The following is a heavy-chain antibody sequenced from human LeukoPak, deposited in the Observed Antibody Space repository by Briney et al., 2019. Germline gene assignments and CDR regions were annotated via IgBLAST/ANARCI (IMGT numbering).Heavy chain of an antibody. V-gene: IGHV3-15*01. D-gene: IGHD2-21*02. Sequence: RXSXAXXGXXFXNAXXSWXRQAPGKGLEWVGRIKSKTXGGTTDYAAPVKGRFTISRDDSKNTLYLQMNSLKTEDTAVYYCTTDWGPSPGPLGCGGDCGRYYYGMDVWGQGTTVTVSS. CDR1: GXXFXNAX. CDR2: IKSKTXGGTT. J-gene: IGHJ6*02. CDR3: TTDWGPSPGPLGCGGDCGRYYYGMDV.